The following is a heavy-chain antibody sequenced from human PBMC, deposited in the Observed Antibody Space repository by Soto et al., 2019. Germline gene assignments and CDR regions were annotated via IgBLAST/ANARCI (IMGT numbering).Heavy chain of an antibody. CDR2: IIPIFHKA. V-gene: IGHV1-69*13. J-gene: IGHJ5*02. CDR3: ARDPNSNYGENWFDP. CDR1: GDTFSTYA. Sequence: SVKVSCKASGDTFSTYAISWVRQAPGQGLEWMGGIIPIFHKAKYAQKFQGRVTITADESTSTAYMELSSLRSEDTAVYYCARDPNSNYGENWFDPWGQGTLVTVSS. D-gene: IGHD1-7*01.